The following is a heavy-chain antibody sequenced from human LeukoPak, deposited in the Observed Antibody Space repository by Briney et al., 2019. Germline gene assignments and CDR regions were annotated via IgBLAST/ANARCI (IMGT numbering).Heavy chain of an antibody. CDR3: AKDLLPDNTAMAKFFDY. CDR1: EFSVGSNY. CDR2: IKQDGSEK. V-gene: IGHV3-7*03. Sequence: GGSLRLSCAASEFSVGSNYMTWVRQAPGKGLEWVAYIKQDGSEKYYMDSVKGRFTISRDNAKNSLYLQMNSLRAEDTAVYYCAKDLLPDNTAMAKFFDYWGQGTLVTVSS. J-gene: IGHJ4*02. D-gene: IGHD5-18*01.